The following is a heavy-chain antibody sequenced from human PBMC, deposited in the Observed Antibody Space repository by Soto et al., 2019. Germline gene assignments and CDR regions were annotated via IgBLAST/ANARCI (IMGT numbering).Heavy chain of an antibody. CDR2: IYYSGST. CDR1: GGSISSSSYY. D-gene: IGHD6-13*01. Sequence: QLQLQESGPGLVKPSETLSLTCTVSGGSISSSSYYWGWIRQPPGKGLEWIGSIYYSGSTYYNPSVKSRSTISVDTPKNYFALKLGSVPAADTVLYYCAGGGERIAADGVDYSNRAVGGKGTPFPLSS. J-gene: IGHJ6*03. CDR3: AGGGERIAADGVDYSNRAV. V-gene: IGHV4-39*01.